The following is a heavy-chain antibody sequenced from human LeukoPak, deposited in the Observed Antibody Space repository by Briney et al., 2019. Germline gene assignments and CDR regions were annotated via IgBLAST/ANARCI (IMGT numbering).Heavy chain of an antibody. J-gene: IGHJ6*02. D-gene: IGHD3-3*01. CDR2: IKDDGSEK. Sequence: LPGGSLRLSCAASGFTFSSYWMSWVRQAPGKGLEWVAGIKDDGSEKHYVDSVSGRFTISRDNAKNSLHLQMSSLRAEDTAVYYCARRGITISGVLVYHYSGLDVWGQGTTVTVSS. V-gene: IGHV3-7*01. CDR3: ARRGITISGVLVYHYSGLDV. CDR1: GFTFSSYW.